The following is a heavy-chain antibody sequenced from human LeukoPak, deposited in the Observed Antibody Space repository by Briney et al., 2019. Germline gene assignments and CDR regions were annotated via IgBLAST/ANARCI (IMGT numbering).Heavy chain of an antibody. CDR1: GGTFSSYA. CDR2: IIPIFGTA. D-gene: IGHD3-3*02. V-gene: IGHV1-69*05. Sequence: APVKVSCKASGGTFSSYAISWVRQAPGQGLEWMGGIIPIFGTANYAQKFQGRVTITTDESTSTAYMELSSLRSEDTAVYYCARHFWSGYYCDYWGQGTLVTVSS. CDR3: ARHFWSGYYCDY. J-gene: IGHJ4*02.